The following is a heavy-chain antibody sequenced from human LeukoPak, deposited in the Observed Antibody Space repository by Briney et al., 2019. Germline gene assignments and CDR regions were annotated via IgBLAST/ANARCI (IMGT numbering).Heavy chain of an antibody. CDR1: GFTFSSYW. CDR3: ARTDMVRGVYYFDY. J-gene: IGHJ4*02. V-gene: IGHV3-7*01. D-gene: IGHD3-10*01. Sequence: GGSLRLSCAASGFTFSSYWMSWVRQAPGKGLEWVANINQDGSEEFYVDSVKGRFTISRDNAKNSLYLQMNSLRAEDTAVYYCARTDMVRGVYYFDYWGQGTLVTVSS. CDR2: INQDGSEE.